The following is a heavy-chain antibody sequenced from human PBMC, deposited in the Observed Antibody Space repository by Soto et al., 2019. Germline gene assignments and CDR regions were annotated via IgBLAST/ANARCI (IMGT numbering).Heavy chain of an antibody. V-gene: IGHV3-11*06. CDR3: ARDRGGYCSSTSCYDGMDV. Sequence: GGSLRLSCAASGFTFSDYYMSWIRQAPGKGLEWVSYISSSSSYTNYADSVKGRFTISRDNAKNSLYLQMNSLRAEDTAVYYCARDRGGYCSSTSCYDGMDVWGQGTTVTVSS. CDR2: ISSSSSYT. D-gene: IGHD2-2*01. CDR1: GFTFSDYY. J-gene: IGHJ6*02.